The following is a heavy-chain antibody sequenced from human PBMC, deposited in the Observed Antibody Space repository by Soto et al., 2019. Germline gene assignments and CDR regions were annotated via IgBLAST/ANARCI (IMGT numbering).Heavy chain of an antibody. CDR3: VRQGIDYLHGLVDV. V-gene: IGHV4-59*08. J-gene: IGHJ6*02. Sequence: QVQLQQSGPRLVKPSETLSLTCTVSSGPDRSHNWGWIRQPPGRGLEWIGYVYYTGDTADNPSLRGRVTISADTSTNDISLTLTSVTAAATAVYYCVRQGIDYLHGLVDVWGQGTTVSVSS. CDR2: VYYTGDT. CDR1: SGPDRSHN. D-gene: IGHD4-17*01.